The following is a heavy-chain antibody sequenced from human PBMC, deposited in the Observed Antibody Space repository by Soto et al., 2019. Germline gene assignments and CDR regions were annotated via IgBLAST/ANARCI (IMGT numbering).Heavy chain of an antibody. Sequence: QVKLVQSGAEVKKPGASVKVSCKASGYTFTSYDINWVRQATGQGLEWMGWMNHNSGNTGYAQKFQGRVTMTRNTSIITAYMELSSLRSEDAAVYYCARPRSGSYYYGMDVWGQGTAVTVSS. V-gene: IGHV1-8*01. J-gene: IGHJ6*02. D-gene: IGHD3-3*01. CDR1: GYTFTSYD. CDR2: MNHNSGNT. CDR3: ARPRSGSYYYGMDV.